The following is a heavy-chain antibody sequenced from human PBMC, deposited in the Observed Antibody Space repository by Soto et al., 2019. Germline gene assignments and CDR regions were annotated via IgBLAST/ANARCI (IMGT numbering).Heavy chain of an antibody. Sequence: GGFLRLSCAASGFTFSNYVMRWVRQAPGKGLEWVAVIWDDGGNKYSADSVKGRFTISRDNSKNTLYLQMNSLRAEDTAVYYCARGGITMVRGVIIHWGQGTLVTVSS. CDR1: GFTFSNYV. J-gene: IGHJ4*02. CDR2: IWDDGGNK. D-gene: IGHD3-10*01. V-gene: IGHV3-33*08. CDR3: ARGGITMVRGVIIH.